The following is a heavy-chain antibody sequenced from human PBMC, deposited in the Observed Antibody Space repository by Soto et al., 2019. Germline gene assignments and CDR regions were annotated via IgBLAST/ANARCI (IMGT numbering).Heavy chain of an antibody. V-gene: IGHV3-23*01. D-gene: IGHD6-19*01. Sequence: GRPLRLSCAASGFTFSSYAMSWVRQAPGKGLEWVSAISGSGGITYYADSVKGRFTISRDNSKNTLYLQMNSLRAEDTAVYYCEKDGVAVAGDYWGQGTLVTGSS. CDR1: GFTFSSYA. CDR2: ISGSGGIT. CDR3: EKDGVAVAGDY. J-gene: IGHJ4*02.